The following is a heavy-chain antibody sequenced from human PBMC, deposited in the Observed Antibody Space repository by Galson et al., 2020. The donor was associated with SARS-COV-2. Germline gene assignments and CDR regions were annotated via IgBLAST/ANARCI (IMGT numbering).Heavy chain of an antibody. V-gene: IGHV1-69*13. CDR3: ARDLSSLLLASGGWFDP. J-gene: IGHJ5*02. Sequence: SVKVSCKASGGTFSSYTISWVRQAPGQGLEWMGRIIPIFGTANYAQKFQGRVTITADESTSTAYMELSSLRSEDTAVYYCARDLSSLLLASGGWFDPWGQGTLVTVSA. CDR1: GGTFSSYT. CDR2: IIPIFGTA. D-gene: IGHD2-15*01.